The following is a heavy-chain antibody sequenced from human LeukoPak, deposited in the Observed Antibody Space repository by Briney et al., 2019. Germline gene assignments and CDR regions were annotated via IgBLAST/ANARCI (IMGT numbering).Heavy chain of an antibody. Sequence: ASVKVSCKASGYTFTNYYMHWVRQAPGQGLEWMGLINPGGGGTTYAQKFQGRVSMTRDTSTSTFYMDLSSLRSEDTAVYYCARHPSNYYDSSGYFGCFDPWGQGTLVTVSS. V-gene: IGHV1-46*01. D-gene: IGHD3-22*01. CDR1: GYTFTNYY. CDR3: ARHPSNYYDSSGYFGCFDP. J-gene: IGHJ5*02. CDR2: INPGGGGT.